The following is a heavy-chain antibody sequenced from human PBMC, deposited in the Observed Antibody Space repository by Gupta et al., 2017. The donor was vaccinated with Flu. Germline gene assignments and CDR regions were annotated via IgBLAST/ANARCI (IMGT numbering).Heavy chain of an antibody. V-gene: IGHV3-30*18. CDR3: AKTVADIVVVVAAYFDY. CDR2: ISYDGSNK. D-gene: IGHD2-15*01. CDR1: GFTFSSYG. J-gene: IGHJ4*02. Sequence: QVQLVESGGGVVQPGRSLRLPCAASGFTFSSYGMHWVRQAPGKGLEWVTVISYDGSNKYYADSVKGRFTISRDNSKNTLYLQMNSLRAEDTAVYYCAKTVADIVVVVAAYFDYWGQGTLVTVSS.